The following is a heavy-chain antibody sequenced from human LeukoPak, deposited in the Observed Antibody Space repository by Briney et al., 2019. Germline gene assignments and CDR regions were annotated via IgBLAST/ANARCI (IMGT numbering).Heavy chain of an antibody. CDR3: ARGGTDGAFDI. J-gene: IGHJ3*02. D-gene: IGHD3-16*01. CDR1: GYTFTGYY. Sequence: ASVKVSCKASGYTFTGYYMHWVREAPGQGLEWMGWINPNSGGTNYAQKLQGRDTLTADTSTSTAYRELRSLRSDDTALYFCARGGTDGAFDIWGQGTMVTVSS. CDR2: INPNSGGT. V-gene: IGHV1-2*02.